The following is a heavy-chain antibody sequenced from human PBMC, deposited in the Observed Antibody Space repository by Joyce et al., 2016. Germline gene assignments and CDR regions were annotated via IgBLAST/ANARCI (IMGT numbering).Heavy chain of an antibody. CDR2: VRSKSNKYST. J-gene: IGHJ3*02. V-gene: IGHV3-72*01. CDR1: GFTFTDHY. CDR3: TRVGPPGVDAFDM. Sequence: EVRLVESGGRSVQPGGSLRLSGAAAGFTFTDHYMDWVRQAPGKGLQWVGRVRSKSNKYSTDYAASVKGRFTISRDDSRNSLYLQMNGLKIEDTAVYYCTRVGPPGVDAFDMWGQGTMVTVSS.